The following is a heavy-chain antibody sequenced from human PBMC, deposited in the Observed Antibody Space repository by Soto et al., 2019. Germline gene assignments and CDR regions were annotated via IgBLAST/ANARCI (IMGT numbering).Heavy chain of an antibody. CDR2: IRSKAYSGTT. V-gene: IGHV3-49*03. CDR3: AQEPDGELAESNCSAP. D-gene: IGHD3-3*02. Sequence: AFGVTSVNLGFRWFRPPTGKGLEWVGFIRSKAYSGTTELAASVKGRFTISRDDSKSIAYLQMNSVKTEDTAVYYCAQEPDGELAESNCSAPWGQGTLVTVTS. J-gene: IGHJ5*02. CDR1: GVTSVNLG.